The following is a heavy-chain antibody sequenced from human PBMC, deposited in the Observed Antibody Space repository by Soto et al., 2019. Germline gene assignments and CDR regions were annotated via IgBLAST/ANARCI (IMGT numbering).Heavy chain of an antibody. J-gene: IGHJ3*02. Sequence: QVQLQESGPGLVKPSGTLSLTCAVSGGSISSSNWWSWVRQPPGKGLEWIGEIYHSGSTNYNPSLKSRVTISVDKSKNQFSLQLSSVTAADTAVYYCASIYDFWSGYYDAFDIWGQGTMVTVSS. V-gene: IGHV4-4*02. CDR1: GGSISSSNW. CDR2: IYHSGST. CDR3: ASIYDFWSGYYDAFDI. D-gene: IGHD3-3*01.